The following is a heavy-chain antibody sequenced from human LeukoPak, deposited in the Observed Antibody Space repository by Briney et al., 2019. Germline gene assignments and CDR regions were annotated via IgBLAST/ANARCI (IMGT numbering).Heavy chain of an antibody. Sequence: GGSLRLSCAASGFTFSSYWMSWVRQAPGKGLEWVANIKQDGSEKYYVDSVKGRFTISRDNAKNSLYLQMNSLRAEDTAVYYCARAGADFWSGYDSYGYWGQGTLVTVSS. V-gene: IGHV3-7*01. J-gene: IGHJ4*02. CDR3: ARAGADFWSGYDSYGY. CDR1: GFTFSSYW. D-gene: IGHD3-3*01. CDR2: IKQDGSEK.